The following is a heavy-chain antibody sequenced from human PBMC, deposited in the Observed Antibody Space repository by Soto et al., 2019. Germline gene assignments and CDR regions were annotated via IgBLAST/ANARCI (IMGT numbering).Heavy chain of an antibody. CDR2: INHSGST. D-gene: IGHD4-17*01. V-gene: IGHV4-34*01. CDR3: ARGLSTVTTHYYYYGMDV. Sequence: SETLSLTCAVYGGSFSGYYWRWLRQPPGKGLEWIGEINHSGSTNYNPSLKSRVTISVDTSKNQFSLKLSSVTAADTAVYYCARGLSTVTTHYYYYGMDVWGQGTTVT. J-gene: IGHJ6*02. CDR1: GGSFSGYY.